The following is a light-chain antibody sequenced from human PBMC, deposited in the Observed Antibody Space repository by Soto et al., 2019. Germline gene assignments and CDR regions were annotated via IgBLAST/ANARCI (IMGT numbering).Light chain of an antibody. CDR2: DAS. V-gene: IGKV1-33*01. J-gene: IGKJ4*01. CDR3: QHYDHLPPLS. Sequence: DIQMTQSPSSLSASVGDRVTITCQASQDIKNYLNWYQQKPGKAPNLLIYDASNLKTGVQSRFSGSGSGTHFTSTISSLQPEDIATYYCQHYDHLPPLSFGGGTKVEIK. CDR1: QDIKNY.